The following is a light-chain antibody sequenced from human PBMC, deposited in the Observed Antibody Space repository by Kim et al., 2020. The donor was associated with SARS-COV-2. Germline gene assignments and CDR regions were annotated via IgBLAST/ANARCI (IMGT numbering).Light chain of an antibody. Sequence: QSITISFTGTSSDVGGYNYVSWYQQHPGKAPKLMVYDVSKRPSGVSNRFSGSKSGNTASLTISGLQAEDEADYYCSSYTSISTSVVFGGGTKLTVL. J-gene: IGLJ2*01. CDR1: SSDVGGYNY. CDR3: SSYTSISTSVV. CDR2: DVS. V-gene: IGLV2-14*04.